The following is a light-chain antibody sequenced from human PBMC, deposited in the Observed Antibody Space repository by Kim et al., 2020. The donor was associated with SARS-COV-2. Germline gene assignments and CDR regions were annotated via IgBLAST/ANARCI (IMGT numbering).Light chain of an antibody. V-gene: IGKV3-20*01. J-gene: IGKJ1*01. Sequence: SPGVRATLSCRASQSVSDSNLAWYQHKPGRAPRLLIYGASTRATGIPDRFSGSGSGTDFTLTISVLEPEDFAMYYCQQYGYSPWTFGQGTKVDIK. CDR2: GAS. CDR1: QSVSDSN. CDR3: QQYGYSPWT.